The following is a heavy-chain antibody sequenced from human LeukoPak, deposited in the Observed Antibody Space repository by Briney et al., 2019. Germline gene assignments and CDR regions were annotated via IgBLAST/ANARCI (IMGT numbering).Heavy chain of an antibody. CDR1: GYTFTGYY. V-gene: IGHV1-2*02. D-gene: IGHD2-2*01. CDR3: ASLIVVVPAANAFDI. Sequence: ASVKVSCKASGYTFTGYYMHWVRQAPGQGLEWMGWINPNSGGTNYAQKFQGRVTMTRDTSISTAYMELSRLRSDDTAVYYCASLIVVVPAANAFDIWGQGTMVTVPS. CDR2: INPNSGGT. J-gene: IGHJ3*02.